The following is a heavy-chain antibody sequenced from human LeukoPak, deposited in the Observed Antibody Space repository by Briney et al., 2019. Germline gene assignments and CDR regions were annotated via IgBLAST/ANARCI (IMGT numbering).Heavy chain of an antibody. D-gene: IGHD3-22*01. CDR3: ARPYYYDSSGYYYYYDY. CDR2: IYPGDSDA. CDR1: GYNFNSYW. Sequence: GESLKISCKGSGYNFNSYWIAWVRQMPGKGLEWMGIIYPGDSDARYSPSFQGQVTMSADKSISTAYLQWSSLEASDTAMYYCARPYYYDSSGYYYYYDYWGQGTLVTVSS. V-gene: IGHV5-51*01. J-gene: IGHJ4*02.